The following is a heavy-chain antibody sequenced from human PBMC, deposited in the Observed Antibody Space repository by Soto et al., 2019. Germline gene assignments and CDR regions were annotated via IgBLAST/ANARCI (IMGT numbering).Heavy chain of an antibody. Sequence: SETLSLTCTVSGGSISSYYWSWIRQPPGKGLEWIGYIYYSGSTNYNPSLKSRVTISVDTSKNQFSLKLSSVTAADTAVYYCARVASSVWGSYRYFFDYWGQGTLVTVSS. CDR1: GGSISSYY. D-gene: IGHD3-16*02. CDR3: ARVASSVWGSYRYFFDY. CDR2: IYYSGST. V-gene: IGHV4-59*01. J-gene: IGHJ4*02.